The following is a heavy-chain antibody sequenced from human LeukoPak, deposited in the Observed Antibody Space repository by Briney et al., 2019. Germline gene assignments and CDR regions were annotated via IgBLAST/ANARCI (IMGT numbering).Heavy chain of an antibody. J-gene: IGHJ4*02. V-gene: IGHV3-48*04. CDR2: ITSTSSTI. CDR1: GFTFNNYN. D-gene: IGHD6-13*01. CDR3: ARGAIPGYSSSWYKSSYFDY. Sequence: GGSLRLSCTASGFTFNNYNMNWVRQAPGKGLEWVSYITSTSSTIYYADSVKGRFTISRDNARNSLYLQMNSLRAEDTAVYYCARGAIPGYSSSWYKSSYFDYWGQGTLVTVSS.